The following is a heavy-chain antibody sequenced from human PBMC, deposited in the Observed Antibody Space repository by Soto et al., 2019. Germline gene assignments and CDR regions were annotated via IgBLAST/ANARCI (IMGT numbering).Heavy chain of an antibody. CDR2: INSGGKTI. CDR1: EFTFNTYD. Sequence: QLVESGGGLVQPGGSLRLSCAASEFTFNTYDMNWVRQAPGKGLEWISYINSGGKTIYYADSVEGRFTVSRDNAKSFCYLQINNQKPEDKAVYFCPSTAAQTGGWNDWGREPLVNVS. J-gene: IGHJ4*02. V-gene: IGHV3-48*03. CDR3: PSTAAQTGGWND. D-gene: IGHD1-1*01.